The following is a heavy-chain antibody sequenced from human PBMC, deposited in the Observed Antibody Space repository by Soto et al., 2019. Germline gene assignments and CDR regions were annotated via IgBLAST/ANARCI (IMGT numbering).Heavy chain of an antibody. V-gene: IGHV1-3*01. Sequence: ASVKVSCKASGYTFTSYAMHWVVQSPLQRLDWMGCINAGNSNTKYSQKFQGRVTITRDTSASTAYMELSSLRSEDTAVYYCARIALDYCSGGSCFLPFDYWGQGTLVTVSS. J-gene: IGHJ4*02. CDR3: ARIALDYCSGGSCFLPFDY. D-gene: IGHD2-15*01. CDR2: INAGNSNT. CDR1: GYTFTSYA.